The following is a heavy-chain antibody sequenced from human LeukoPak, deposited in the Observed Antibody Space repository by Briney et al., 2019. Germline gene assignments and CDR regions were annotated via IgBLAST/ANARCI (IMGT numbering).Heavy chain of an antibody. Sequence: GGSLRLSCAASEFTFDNYAMSWVRQAPGKGLEWVSVISGSGYYSYYADSVKGRFTVSRDNSKTTLYLQMNSLRADDTAVYYCAKGGPTGSNYFDFWGQGTLVTVSS. CDR3: AKGGPTGSNYFDF. CDR1: EFTFDNYA. D-gene: IGHD1-26*01. CDR2: ISGSGYYS. V-gene: IGHV3-23*01. J-gene: IGHJ4*02.